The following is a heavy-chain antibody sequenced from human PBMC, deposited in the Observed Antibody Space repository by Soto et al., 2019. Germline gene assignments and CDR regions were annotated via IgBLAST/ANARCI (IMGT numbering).Heavy chain of an antibody. CDR2: IYSSENT. J-gene: IGHJ4*02. Sequence: SETLSLTCTVSGGSVSSSSYSWGWIRQSPGKGLEWIGTIYSSENTYYNPSLLSRVTISVDTSKNEFSLKLTSVTTADTAVYYCARDKITGLFDYWGQGTLVTVSS. V-gene: IGHV4-39*02. CDR1: GGSVSSSSYS. D-gene: IGHD2-8*02. CDR3: ARDKITGLFDY.